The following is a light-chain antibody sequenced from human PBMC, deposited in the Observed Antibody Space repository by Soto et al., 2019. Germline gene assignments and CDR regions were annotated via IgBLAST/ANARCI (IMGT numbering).Light chain of an antibody. CDR2: EVS. CDR3: SSFTTSTTYV. Sequence: QSALTQPDSVSGSPGQSITISCTGTSSDVGGYNSVSWYQQHPGKAPKLMIYEVSRRPSGVSNRFSGSKSANTASLTISGLQAEDEADYYCSSFTTSTTYVFGTGTQLTVL. CDR1: SSDVGGYNS. J-gene: IGLJ1*01. V-gene: IGLV2-14*03.